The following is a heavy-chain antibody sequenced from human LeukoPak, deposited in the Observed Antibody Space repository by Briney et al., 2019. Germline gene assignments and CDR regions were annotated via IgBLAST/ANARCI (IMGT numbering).Heavy chain of an antibody. J-gene: IGHJ4*02. Sequence: PSETLSLTCTVPGGSISSYYWSWIRQPPGKGLEWIGYIYYSGSTNYNPSLKSRVTISVDTSKNQFSLKLSSVTAADTAVYYCARAVGTIFGVDSRQQAFDYWGQGTLVTVSS. CDR2: IYYSGST. D-gene: IGHD3-3*01. CDR3: ARAVGTIFGVDSRQQAFDY. V-gene: IGHV4-59*01. CDR1: GGSISSYY.